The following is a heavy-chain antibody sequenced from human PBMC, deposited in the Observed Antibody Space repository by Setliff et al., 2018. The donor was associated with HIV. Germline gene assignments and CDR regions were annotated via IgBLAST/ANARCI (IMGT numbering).Heavy chain of an antibody. V-gene: IGHV4-34*01. CDR2: INHSGRT. CDR1: GGSFSDYY. Sequence: PSETLSLTCAVYGGSFSDYYWNWIRQPPGKGLEWIGEINHSGRTNYNPSLKSRVTISVDTSKNQFSLKLRSVTAADTAMYYCARVSITYWYSIPTFYYYYMDVWGKGTKVTVSS. CDR3: ARVSITYWYSIPTFYYYYMDV. J-gene: IGHJ6*03. D-gene: IGHD2-15*01.